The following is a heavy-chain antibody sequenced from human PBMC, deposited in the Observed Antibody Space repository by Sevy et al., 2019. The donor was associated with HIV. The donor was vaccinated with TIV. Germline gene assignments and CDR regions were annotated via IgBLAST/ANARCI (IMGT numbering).Heavy chain of an antibody. V-gene: IGHV3-23*01. CDR1: GFTFRNYA. D-gene: IGHD5-18*01. J-gene: IGHJ4*02. Sequence: GGSLRLSCAASGFTFRNYALGWVRQAPGKGLEWVSALSGSGDNAYYADSVKGRFTISRDNSKNTRNLEIKSLRAEDTAMYYCAKDIAGAYTYGYDSANFDYWGQGTLVTVSS. CDR2: LSGSGDNA. CDR3: AKDIAGAYTYGYDSANFDY.